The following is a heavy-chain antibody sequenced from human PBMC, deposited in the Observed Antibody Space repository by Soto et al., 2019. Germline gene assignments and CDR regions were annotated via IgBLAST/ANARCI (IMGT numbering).Heavy chain of an antibody. D-gene: IGHD3-10*01. CDR3: ASTALWFGELSPKTFDY. CDR2: IYYSGST. J-gene: IGHJ4*02. Sequence: PSETLSLTCTVSGGSISSGDYYWSWIRQPPGKGLEWIGYIYYSGSTYYNPSLKSRVTISVDTSKNQFSLKLSSVTAADTAVYYCASTALWFGELSPKTFDYWGQGTLVTVSS. V-gene: IGHV4-30-4*01. CDR1: GGSISSGDYY.